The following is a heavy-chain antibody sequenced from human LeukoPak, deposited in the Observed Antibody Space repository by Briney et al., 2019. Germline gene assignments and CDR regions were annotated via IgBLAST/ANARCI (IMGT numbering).Heavy chain of an antibody. V-gene: IGHV4-30-2*01. CDR1: GGSISSGGYS. CDR3: ARVKSSEYQLLSFDY. D-gene: IGHD2-2*01. CDR2: IYHSGST. Sequence: PSETLSLTCAVSGGSISSGGYSWSWIRQPPGKGLEWIGYIYHSGSTNYNPSLKSRVTISVDTSKNQFSLKLSSVTAADTAVYYCARVKSSEYQLLSFDYWGQGTLVTVSS. J-gene: IGHJ4*02.